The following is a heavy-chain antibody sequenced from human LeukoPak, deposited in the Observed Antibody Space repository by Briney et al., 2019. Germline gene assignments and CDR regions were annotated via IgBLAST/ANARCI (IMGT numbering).Heavy chain of an antibody. V-gene: IGHV4-39*07. D-gene: IGHD3-10*01. CDR2: IYYSGST. J-gene: IGHJ3*02. CDR3: ARDGLLWFGESLGDAFDI. CDR1: GGSISSGSYY. Sequence: SETLSLTCTVSGGSISSGSYYWGWIRQPPGKRLEWIGSIYYSGSTYYNPSLKSRVTISVDTSKNQFSLKLSSVTAADTAVYYCARDGLLWFGESLGDAFDIWGQGTMVTVSS.